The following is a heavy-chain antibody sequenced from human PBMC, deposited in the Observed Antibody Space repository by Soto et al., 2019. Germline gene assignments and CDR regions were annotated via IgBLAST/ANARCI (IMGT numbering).Heavy chain of an antibody. V-gene: IGHV1-3*01. J-gene: IGHJ4*02. CDR3: ARAFRYCSGGSCYGYFDY. Sequence: ASVKVSCKASGYTFTSYAMHWVRQAPGQRLEWMGWINAGNGNTKYSQKFQGRVTITRDTSASTAYMELSSLRSEDTAVYYCARAFRYCSGGSCYGYFDYWGQGTLVTVSS. CDR2: INAGNGNT. CDR1: GYTFTSYA. D-gene: IGHD2-15*01.